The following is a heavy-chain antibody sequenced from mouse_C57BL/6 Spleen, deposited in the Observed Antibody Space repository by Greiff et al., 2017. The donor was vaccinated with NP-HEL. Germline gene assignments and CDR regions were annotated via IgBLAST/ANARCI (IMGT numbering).Heavy chain of an antibody. J-gene: IGHJ4*01. CDR1: GYTFTSYW. D-gene: IGHD4-1*01. CDR2: IDPSDSYT. Sequence: QVQLQQPGAELVMPGASVKLSCKASGYTFTSYWMHWVKQRPGQGLEWIGEIDPSDSYTNYNQKFQGKSTLTVDKSSSTAYMQLSSLTSEDSAVYYCARRVGRYAMDYWGQGTSVTVSS. V-gene: IGHV1-69*01. CDR3: ARRVGRYAMDY.